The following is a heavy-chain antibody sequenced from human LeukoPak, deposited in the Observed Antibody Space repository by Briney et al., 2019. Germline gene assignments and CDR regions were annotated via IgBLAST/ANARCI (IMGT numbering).Heavy chain of an antibody. CDR2: ISSSGNTI. CDR3: AKVSSSWCLDAFDI. J-gene: IGHJ3*02. D-gene: IGHD6-13*01. CDR1: GFTFSNAW. V-gene: IGHV3-48*01. Sequence: GGSLRLSCAASGFTFSNAWMNWVRQAPGKGLEWVSYISSSGNTIYYADSVKGRFTISRDNSKNTLYLQMNSLRAEDTAVYYCAKVSSSWCLDAFDIWGQGTMVTVSS.